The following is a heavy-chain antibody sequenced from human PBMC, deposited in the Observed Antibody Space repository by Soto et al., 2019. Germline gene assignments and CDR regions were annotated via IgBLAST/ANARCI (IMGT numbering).Heavy chain of an antibody. Sequence: QVQLVQSGAEVKKPGASVKVSCKASGYTFTSYYMHWVRQAPGQGLEWMGIINPSGGSTSYAQKLQGRVTMTRDTSTSTVYMELSSLRSEDTAGYYCEREGRSSCSSGWYYFAYWGQGTLVTVSS. V-gene: IGHV1-46*01. CDR3: EREGRSSCSSGWYYFAY. J-gene: IGHJ4*02. CDR2: INPSGGST. D-gene: IGHD6-19*01. CDR1: GYTFTSYY.